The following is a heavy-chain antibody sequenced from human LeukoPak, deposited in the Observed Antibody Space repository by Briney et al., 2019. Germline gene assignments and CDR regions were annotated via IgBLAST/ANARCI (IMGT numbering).Heavy chain of an antibody. CDR3: ARSIAVAGTENWFDP. D-gene: IGHD6-19*01. J-gene: IGHJ5*02. V-gene: IGHV1-18*01. CDR2: ISAYNGNT. Sequence: ASVKVSCKASGYTFNSYGISWVRQAPGQGLEWMGWISAYNGNTNYAQKLQGRVTMTTDTSTSTAYMELRSLRSDDTAVYYCARSIAVAGTENWFDPWGQGTLVTVSS. CDR1: GYTFNSYG.